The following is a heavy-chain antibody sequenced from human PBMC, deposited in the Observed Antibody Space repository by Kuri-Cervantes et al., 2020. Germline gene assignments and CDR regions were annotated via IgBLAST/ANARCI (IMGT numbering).Heavy chain of an antibody. CDR3: ARVGRLHIV. D-gene: IGHD4-11*01. CDR2: ISSSSSYI. Sequence: GESLKISCAASGFTFSSYGMNWVRQASGKGLEWVSSISSSSSYIYYADSVKGRFTISRDNAKNSLYLQMNSLRAEDTAVYYCARVGRLHIVWGQGTTVTVSS. V-gene: IGHV3-21*01. J-gene: IGHJ6*02. CDR1: GFTFSSYG.